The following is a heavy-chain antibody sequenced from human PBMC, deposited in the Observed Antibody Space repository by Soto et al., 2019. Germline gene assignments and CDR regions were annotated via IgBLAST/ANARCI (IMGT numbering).Heavy chain of an antibody. D-gene: IGHD4-17*01. Sequence: PGGSLRLSCAASGFTFSSYARSWVRQAPGKGLEWVSAISGSGGSTYYADSVKGRFTISRDNSKNTLYLQMNSLRAEDTAVYYCAKDADYGGKPRQKMPVAYYFDYWGQGTLVT. CDR3: AKDADYGGKPRQKMPVAYYFDY. CDR1: GFTFSSYA. CDR2: ISGSGGST. J-gene: IGHJ4*02. V-gene: IGHV3-23*01.